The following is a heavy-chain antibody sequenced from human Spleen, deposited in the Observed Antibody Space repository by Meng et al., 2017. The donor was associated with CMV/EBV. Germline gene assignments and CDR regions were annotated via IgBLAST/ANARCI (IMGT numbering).Heavy chain of an antibody. V-gene: IGHV3-30*04. Sequence: GESLKISCAASGFTFNSYTMNWVRQAPGKGLEWVADISYDGNDKYYADSVKGRFTISRDNSKNTLYLQMNGLRAEDSAVYFCAREGYTLGRFGAFDIWGQGTMVTVSS. CDR3: AREGYTLGRFGAFDI. CDR2: ISYDGNDK. D-gene: IGHD2-2*02. CDR1: GFTFNSYT. J-gene: IGHJ3*02.